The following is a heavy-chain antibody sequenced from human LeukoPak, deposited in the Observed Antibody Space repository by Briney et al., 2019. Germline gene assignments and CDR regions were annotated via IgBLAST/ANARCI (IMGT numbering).Heavy chain of an antibody. CDR3: ARVVYSNYFYGMDV. CDR2: IYYSGST. D-gene: IGHD4-11*01. V-gene: IGHV4-61*08. J-gene: IGHJ6*02. CDR1: GGSISSGGYY. Sequence: PSETLSLTCTVSGGSISSGGYYWSWIRQHPGKGLEWIGYIYYSGSTNYNPSLKSRVTISVDTSKNQFSLKLSSVTAADTAVYYCARVVYSNYFYGMDVWGQGTTVTVSS.